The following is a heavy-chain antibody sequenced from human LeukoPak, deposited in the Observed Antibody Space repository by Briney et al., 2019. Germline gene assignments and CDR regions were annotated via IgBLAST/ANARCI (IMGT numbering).Heavy chain of an antibody. CDR1: GFTFSTYW. D-gene: IGHD2-21*02. CDR2: INQDASEI. CDR3: ATDRDNSDWQKRFDS. V-gene: IGHV3-7*01. J-gene: IGHJ4*02. Sequence: GGSLRLSCAASGFTFSTYWMNWYRQAPGKGLEWVGNINQDASEINYVDSVRGRFTISRDNAKNSLHLQMNSLRAEDTAVYHCATDRDNSDWQKRFDSWGQGTLVTVSS.